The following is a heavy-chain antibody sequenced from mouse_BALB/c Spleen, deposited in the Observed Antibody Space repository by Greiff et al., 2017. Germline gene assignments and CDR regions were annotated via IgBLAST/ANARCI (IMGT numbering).Heavy chain of an antibody. J-gene: IGHJ2*01. V-gene: IGHV3-8*02. CDR3: ARYRSSQYYFDY. Sequence: VQLKESGPSLVKPSQTLSLTCSVTGDSITSGYWNWIRKFPGNKLEYMGYISYSGSTYYNPSLKSRISITRDTSKNQYYLQLNSVTTEDTATYYCARYRSSQYYFDYWGQGTTLTVSS. CDR1: GDSITSGY. D-gene: IGHD1-1*01. CDR2: ISYSGST.